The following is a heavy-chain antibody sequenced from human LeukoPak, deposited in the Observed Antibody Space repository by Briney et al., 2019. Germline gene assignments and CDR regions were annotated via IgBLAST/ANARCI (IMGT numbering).Heavy chain of an antibody. V-gene: IGHV3-66*01. CDR3: ARVVVIVGDAFDI. D-gene: IGHD5-12*01. Sequence: PGGSLRLSCAASGFTVSSNYMSWVRQAPGKGLEWVSVIYSGGSTYYADSVKGRITISRDNSKNTLYLQMNSLRAEDTAVYYCARVVVIVGDAFDIWGQGTMVTVSS. CDR1: GFTVSSNY. J-gene: IGHJ3*02. CDR2: IYSGGST.